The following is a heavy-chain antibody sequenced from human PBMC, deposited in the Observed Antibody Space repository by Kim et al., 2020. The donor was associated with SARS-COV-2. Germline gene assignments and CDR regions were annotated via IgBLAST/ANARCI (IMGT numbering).Heavy chain of an antibody. CDR2: ISSRSSYT. CDR3: ARAHYGDDGGPQYFHH. V-gene: IGHV3-11*03. D-gene: IGHD4-17*01. Sequence: GGSLRLSCAASGFTFSDYYMSWIRQAPGKGLEWVSYISSRSSYTNYADSVKGRFTISRDNAKNSLYLQMNNLRAEDTAVYYCARAHYGDDGGPQYFHHWGQGTLVTVSS. CDR1: GFTFSDYY. J-gene: IGHJ1*01.